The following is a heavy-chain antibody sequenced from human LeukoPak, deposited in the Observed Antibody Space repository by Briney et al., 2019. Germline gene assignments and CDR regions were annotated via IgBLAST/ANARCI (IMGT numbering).Heavy chain of an antibody. V-gene: IGHV1-3*03. CDR2: INAGNGNT. CDR3: ARGDELDQDAFDI. J-gene: IGHJ3*02. D-gene: IGHD1/OR15-1a*01. Sequence: ASVKVSCKASGYTFTSYTMHWVRQAPGQRLEWMGWINAGNGNTKYSQEFQGRVTITRDTSASTAYMELSSLRSEDMAVCYCARGDELDQDAFDIWGQGTMVTVSS. CDR1: GYTFTSYT.